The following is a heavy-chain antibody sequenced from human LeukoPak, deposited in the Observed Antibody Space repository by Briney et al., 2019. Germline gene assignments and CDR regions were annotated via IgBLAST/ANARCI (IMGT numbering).Heavy chain of an antibody. CDR3: ARLRAGFDY. V-gene: IGHV1-69*05. J-gene: IGHJ4*02. CDR1: GGTFSSYA. CDR2: IIPIFGTA. D-gene: IGHD6-13*01. Sequence: SVKVSCKASGGTFSSYAISWVRQAPGQGLEWMGGIIPIFGTANYAQKFQGRVTMTRNTSISTAYMELSSLRSEDTAVYYCARLRAGFDYWGQGTLVTVSS.